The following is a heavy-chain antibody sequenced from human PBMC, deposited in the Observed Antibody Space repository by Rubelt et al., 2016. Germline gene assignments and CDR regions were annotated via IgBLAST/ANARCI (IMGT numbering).Heavy chain of an antibody. CDR2: LKQDGTGT. Sequence: EVQLLESGGGLVQPGGSLILFCAASGFTFSTYWISWVRQAPGKGLVWVAHLKQDGTGTSCADSLQGRFTISPDNAKNSLYLQMNCLRTEETAVYYCAREASYRYGDYVDDWGQGTLVTVSS. V-gene: IGHV3-7*01. CDR1: GFTFSTYW. J-gene: IGHJ4*02. D-gene: IGHD4/OR15-4a*01. CDR3: AREASYRYGDYVDD.